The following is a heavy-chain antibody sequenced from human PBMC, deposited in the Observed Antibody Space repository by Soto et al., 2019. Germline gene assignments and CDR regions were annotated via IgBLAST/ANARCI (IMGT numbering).Heavy chain of an antibody. J-gene: IGHJ6*02. V-gene: IGHV1-69*06. CDR1: GYTFTSYG. CDR2: IIPIFGTA. D-gene: IGHD5-18*01. Sequence: QVQLVQSGAEVKKPGASVKVSCKASGYTFTSYGISWVRQAPGQGLEWMGGIIPIFGTANYAQKFQGRVTITADKSTSTAYMELSSLTSQDTAVYYCARGGYSYGHEGMDVWGQGTTVTVSS. CDR3: ARGGYSYGHEGMDV.